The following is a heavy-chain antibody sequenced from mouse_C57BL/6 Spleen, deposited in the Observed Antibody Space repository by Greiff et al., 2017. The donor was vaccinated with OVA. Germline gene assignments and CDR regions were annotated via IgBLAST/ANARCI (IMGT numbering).Heavy chain of an antibody. CDR3: ARLPNYYGSSYYAMDY. CDR1: GYTFTSYW. J-gene: IGHJ4*01. D-gene: IGHD1-1*01. Sequence: QVQLQQPGAELVMPGASVKLSCKASGYTFTSYWMHWVKQRPGQGLEWIGEIDPSDSYTNYNQKFKGKSTLTVDKSSSTAYMQLSSLTSEYSAVYYCARLPNYYGSSYYAMDYWGQGTSVTVSS. V-gene: IGHV1-69*01. CDR2: IDPSDSYT.